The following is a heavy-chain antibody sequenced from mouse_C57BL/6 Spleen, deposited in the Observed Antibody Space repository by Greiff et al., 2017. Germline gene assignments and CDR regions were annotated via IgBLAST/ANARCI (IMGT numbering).Heavy chain of an antibody. J-gene: IGHJ2*01. V-gene: IGHV6-6*01. D-gene: IGHD4-1*01. Sequence: EVQLVESGGGLVQPGGSMKLSCAASGFTFSDAWMDWVRQSPEKGLEWVAEIRNKANNHATYYAESVKGRFTISRDDSKSSVYLQMNSLRAEDTGIYYCTRRTGYYFDYWGQGTTLTVSS. CDR1: GFTFSDAW. CDR3: TRRTGYYFDY. CDR2: IRNKANNHAT.